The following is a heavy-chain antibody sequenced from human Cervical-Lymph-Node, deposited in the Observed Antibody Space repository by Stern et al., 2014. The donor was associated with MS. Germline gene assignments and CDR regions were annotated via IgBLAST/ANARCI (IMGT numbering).Heavy chain of an antibody. CDR1: GGSISTYY. V-gene: IGHV4-59*01. D-gene: IGHD5-12*01. CDR2: IYYNGNT. CDR3: ARDDGYSGYDS. J-gene: IGHJ5*02. Sequence: QVQLQESGPGLVKPSETLSLTCIISGGSISTYYWSWIRQPPGKGLEWIVFIYYNGNTNYNPSLKSRVALSVDTSKNQFSLNLDSVTAADTAVYYCARDDGYSGYDSWGQGILVTVSS.